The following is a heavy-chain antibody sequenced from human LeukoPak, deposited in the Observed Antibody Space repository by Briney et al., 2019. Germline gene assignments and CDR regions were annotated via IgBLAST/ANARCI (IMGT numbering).Heavy chain of an antibody. Sequence: SETLSLTCTVSGGSISSHYWSWIRQPPGKGLEWIGYIYYSGSTNYNPSLKSRVTISVDTSKNQFSLKLGSVTAADTAVYYCARVRPDSSGWRYYYYYMDVWGKGTTVTVSS. D-gene: IGHD6-19*01. J-gene: IGHJ6*03. CDR3: ARVRPDSSGWRYYYYYMDV. CDR1: GGSISSHY. V-gene: IGHV4-59*11. CDR2: IYYSGST.